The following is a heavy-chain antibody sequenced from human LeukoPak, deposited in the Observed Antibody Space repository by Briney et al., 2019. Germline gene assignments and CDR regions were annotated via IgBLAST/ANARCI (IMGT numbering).Heavy chain of an antibody. J-gene: IGHJ1*01. CDR2: ISGSGGST. CDR3: AKYCSGGSCYGPEYFQH. V-gene: IGHV3-23*01. Sequence: GGSLRLSCAASGFTFSSYVMSWVRQAPGKGLECVSAISGSGGSTYYADSVKGRFTISRDNSKNTLYLQMNSLRAEDTAVYYCAKYCSGGSCYGPEYFQHWGQGTLVTVSS. CDR1: GFTFSSYV. D-gene: IGHD2-15*01.